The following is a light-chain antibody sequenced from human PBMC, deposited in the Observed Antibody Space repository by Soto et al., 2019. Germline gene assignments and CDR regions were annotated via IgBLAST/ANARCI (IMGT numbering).Light chain of an antibody. CDR1: SSDVGGYNY. CDR2: EVS. V-gene: IGLV2-14*01. J-gene: IGLJ1*01. CDR3: SSFTSAYTFV. Sequence: QSVLAQPASVSGSPGQSIAISCTGTSSDVGGYNYASWYQQHPGKAPKLLISEVSIRPSGVSDRFPGSKSGNTASLTISGLQTEDEADYYCSSFTSAYTFVFGSGTKVTVL.